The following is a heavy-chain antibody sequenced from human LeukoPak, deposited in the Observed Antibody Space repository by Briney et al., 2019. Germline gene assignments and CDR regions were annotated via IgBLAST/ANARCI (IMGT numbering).Heavy chain of an antibody. CDR2: IWYDGSNK. J-gene: IGHJ4*02. V-gene: IGHV3-33*08. CDR3: ARDHKPYSSGWYYFDY. D-gene: IGHD6-19*01. Sequence: PGGSLRLSCAASGFTFDDYGMHWVRQAPGKGLEWVAVIWYDGSNKYYADSVKGRFTISRDNSKNTLYLQMNSLRAEDTAVYYCARDHKPYSSGWYYFDYWGQGTLVTVSS. CDR1: GFTFDDYG.